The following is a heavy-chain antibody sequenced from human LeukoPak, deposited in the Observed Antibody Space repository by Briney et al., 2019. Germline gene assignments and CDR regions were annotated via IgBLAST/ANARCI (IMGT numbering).Heavy chain of an antibody. V-gene: IGHV3-23*01. J-gene: IGHJ3*02. D-gene: IGHD3-10*01. CDR2: ISGSGGST. CDR1: GFTFSSYA. CDR3: ARMVRGLRAFDI. Sequence: GGSLRLSCAASGFTFSSYAMSWVRQAPGKGLEWVSAISGSGGSTYYADSVKGRFTISRDNSKNTLYLQMNSLRAEDTAVYYCARMVRGLRAFDIWGQGTMVTVSS.